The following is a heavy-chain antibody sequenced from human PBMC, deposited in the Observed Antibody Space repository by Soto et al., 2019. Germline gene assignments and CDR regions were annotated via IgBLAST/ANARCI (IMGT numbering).Heavy chain of an antibody. D-gene: IGHD2-8*01. CDR1: GFTFSNYW. V-gene: IGHV3-7*03. J-gene: IGHJ4*02. Sequence: PGGSLRLSCAASGFTFSNYWMSWVRQAPGQGLEWVANIKQDGSDKYYGDSVRGRFTISRDNPKNTLYLQMNSLRAEDTAVYYCAKWAVGFDYWGQGTLVTVSS. CDR2: IKQDGSDK. CDR3: AKWAVGFDY.